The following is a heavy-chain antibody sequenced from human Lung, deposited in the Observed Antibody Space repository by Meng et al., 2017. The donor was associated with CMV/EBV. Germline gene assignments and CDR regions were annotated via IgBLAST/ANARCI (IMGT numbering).Heavy chain of an antibody. V-gene: IGHV3-30*04. CDR2: ISYDGSSK. Sequence: SXAASGFPFSSYTMHWVRQAPGKGLEWVAIISYDGSSKNYADSVKGRFTVSRDNPKNTLYLEMTNLRAEDTAIYYCARDHRMYSSSCALDAWGQGALVTVSS. J-gene: IGHJ5*02. CDR1: GFPFSSYT. D-gene: IGHD6-6*01. CDR3: ARDHRMYSSSCALDA.